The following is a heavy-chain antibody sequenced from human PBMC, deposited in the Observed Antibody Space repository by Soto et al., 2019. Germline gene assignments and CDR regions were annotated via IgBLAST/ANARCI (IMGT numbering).Heavy chain of an antibody. CDR2: INAGNGNT. CDR1: GYTFTSYA. J-gene: IGHJ4*02. CDR3: ARGGHIAVVTASFDY. D-gene: IGHD2-21*02. Sequence: ASVKVSCKASGYTFTSYAIDWVRQAPGQRLEWMGWINAGNGNTKYSQKFLGRVTMTRDTSTSTVFMELSSLRSADTAVYYCARGGHIAVVTASFDYWGQGTLVTVSS. V-gene: IGHV1-3*01.